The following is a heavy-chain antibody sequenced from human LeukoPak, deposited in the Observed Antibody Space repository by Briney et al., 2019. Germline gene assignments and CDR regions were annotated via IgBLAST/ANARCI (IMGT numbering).Heavy chain of an antibody. Sequence: PGGSLRLSCAASGFTFSSYSMNWVRQAPGKGLEWVSYISSSSSTIYYADSVKGRFTISRDNAKNSLYLQMNSLRAEDTAVYYCARGEKSYAVGATTPPGDVWGQGTTVTVSS. V-gene: IGHV3-48*04. CDR1: GFTFSSYS. J-gene: IGHJ6*02. CDR2: ISSSSSTI. D-gene: IGHD1-26*01. CDR3: ARGEKSYAVGATTPPGDV.